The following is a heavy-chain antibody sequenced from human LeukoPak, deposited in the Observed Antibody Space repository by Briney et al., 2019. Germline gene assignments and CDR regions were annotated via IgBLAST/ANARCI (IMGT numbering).Heavy chain of an antibody. V-gene: IGHV3-30*18. D-gene: IGHD2-15*01. J-gene: IGHJ4*02. CDR1: GFTFSSYG. CDR3: AKERGAFSLYDS. Sequence: GGSLRLSCAASGFTFSSYGMHWVRQGPGKGLEWVAVISPDGSGKYYADSVKGRFTISRDNSMNTLFLQMNSLRGEDTAVYYCAKERGAFSLYDSWGQGTLVTVSS. CDR2: ISPDGSGK.